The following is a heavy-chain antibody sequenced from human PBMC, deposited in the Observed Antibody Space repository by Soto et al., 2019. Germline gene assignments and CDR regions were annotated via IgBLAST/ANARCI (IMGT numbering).Heavy chain of an antibody. CDR2: IYYSGST. Sequence: SETMSLTCTISGSSISSSSYYWGWIRQPPGKGLDWIGSIYYSGSTYYNPSLTSRVTISVDTSKNQFSLKLSSVTAADTAVYYCARSYNWNFFYYYYGMDVWGQGTTVNVSS. CDR1: GSSISSSSYY. D-gene: IGHD1-7*01. CDR3: ARSYNWNFFYYYYGMDV. V-gene: IGHV4-39*01. J-gene: IGHJ6*02.